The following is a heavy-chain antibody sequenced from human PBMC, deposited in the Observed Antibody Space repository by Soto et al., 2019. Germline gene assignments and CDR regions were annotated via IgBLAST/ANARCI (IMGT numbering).Heavy chain of an antibody. J-gene: IGHJ4*02. CDR1: GYTFTSYG. Sequence: ASVKVSCKASGYTFTSYGISWVRQAPGQGLEWMGWISAYNGNTNYAQKLQGRATMTTDTSTSTAYMELRSLRSDDTAVYYCARAYRPFWSGYYLGYWGQGTLVTVSS. CDR3: ARAYRPFWSGYYLGY. V-gene: IGHV1-18*04. D-gene: IGHD3-3*01. CDR2: ISAYNGNT.